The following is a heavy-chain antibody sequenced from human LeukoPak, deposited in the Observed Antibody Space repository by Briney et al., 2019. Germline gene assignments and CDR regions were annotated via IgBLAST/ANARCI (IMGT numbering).Heavy chain of an antibody. V-gene: IGHV3-21*01. CDR3: ARGYQRPDY. CDR2: ISSSSNNI. CDR1: GFTFSTYT. D-gene: IGHD2-2*01. J-gene: IGHJ4*02. Sequence: GGSLRLSCAASGFTFSTYTMDWVRQAPGKGLEWVSSISSSSNNINYADSVKGRFTISRDNAMNSVHLQMNSLRVEDTAVYYCARGYQRPDYWGQGTLITVSS.